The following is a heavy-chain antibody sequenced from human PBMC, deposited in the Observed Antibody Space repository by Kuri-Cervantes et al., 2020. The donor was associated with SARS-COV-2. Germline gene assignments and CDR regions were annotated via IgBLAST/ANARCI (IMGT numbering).Heavy chain of an antibody. CDR1: GFTFSDYY. CDR2: ISSNGDST. D-gene: IGHD3-3*01. V-gene: IGHV3-64*02. CDR3: ARVSRSGYLDY. Sequence: LSLTCAASGFTFSDYYMSWIRQAPGKGLEYVSAISSNGDSTYYADSVKGRFTMSRDNSKNTLYLQMGSLRAEDMAVYYCARVSRSGYLDYWGQGTLVTVSS. J-gene: IGHJ4*02.